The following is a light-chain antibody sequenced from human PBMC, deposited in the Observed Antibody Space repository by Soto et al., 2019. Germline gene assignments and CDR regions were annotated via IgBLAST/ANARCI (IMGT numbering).Light chain of an antibody. J-gene: IGLJ3*02. Sequence: QSALTQPASVSGSPGQSINISCTGTSSDVGSYNLDSWYQQHPGKAPKLMIYEVTKRPSVVSHLFSGSKSGNAAPQSISGLPDDDEADYYCCSNEGLHTWVFGGGTKQTVL. CDR1: SSDVGSYNL. V-gene: IGLV2-23*02. CDR2: EVT. CDR3: CSNEGLHTWV.